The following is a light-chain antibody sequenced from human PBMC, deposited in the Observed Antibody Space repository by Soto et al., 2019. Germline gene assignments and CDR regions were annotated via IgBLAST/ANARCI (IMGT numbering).Light chain of an antibody. CDR3: SSYTRSSTYV. Sequence: LNNAAYVNSSPRRWLPIIKKGTSGYVGGYNYVSWYRQHPGRAPKLMIYDVSNRPSGVSNRFSGSKSGNTASLTISGLQAEDEADYYCSSYTRSSTYVFGTGTKVTVL. CDR2: DVS. V-gene: IGLV2-14*01. CDR1: SGYVGGYNY. J-gene: IGLJ1*01.